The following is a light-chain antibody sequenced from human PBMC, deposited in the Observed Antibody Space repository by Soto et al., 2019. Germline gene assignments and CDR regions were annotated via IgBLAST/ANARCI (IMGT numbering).Light chain of an antibody. V-gene: IGKV3-20*01. CDR2: GAS. CDR1: QSVSSSY. J-gene: IGKJ4*01. CDR3: QQYGSSPPSLT. Sequence: EIVLTQSPGTLSLSPGEGVTLSCRASQSVSSSYLAWYQQKPGQAPRLLIYGASSRATGIPDRFSGSGSGTDFTLTISRLEPEDFAVYYCQQYGSSPPSLTFGGGTKVEIK.